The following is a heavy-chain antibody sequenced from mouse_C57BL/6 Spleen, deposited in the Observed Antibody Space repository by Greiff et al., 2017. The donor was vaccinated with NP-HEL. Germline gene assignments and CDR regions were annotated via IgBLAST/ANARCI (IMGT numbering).Heavy chain of an antibody. J-gene: IGHJ2*01. V-gene: IGHV1-62-2*01. CDR2: FYPGSVLL. CDR1: VYTFTEYT. Sequence: VQLPPSGSSLLQPVSSFPLSFPSSVYTFTEYTIHWVNQMSGQGLEWIGWFYPGSVLLSYNEKFKDKATLTADKSSSTVYMELSRLTSEDSAVYFCARHEGYDYDGFDYWGQGTTLTVSS. D-gene: IGHD2-4*01. CDR3: ARHEGYDYDGFDY.